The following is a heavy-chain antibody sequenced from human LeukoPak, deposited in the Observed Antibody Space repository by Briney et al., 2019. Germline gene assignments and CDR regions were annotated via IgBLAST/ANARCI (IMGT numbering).Heavy chain of an antibody. CDR3: ARRRDIVMPVVAGRANQDDNVFDI. CDR2: MNDIGDI. J-gene: IGHJ3*02. V-gene: IGHV4-59*08. Sequence: PSETLSLTCTVSGGSSSSYYWIWIRQPPGKGLEYIGYMNDIGDINYNPSLRSRVTISQGAFNIDFSLSLRSVTAADTAVYYCARRRDIVMPVVAGRANQDDNVFDIWGQGTMVTVSS. CDR1: GGSSSSYY. D-gene: IGHD2-15*01.